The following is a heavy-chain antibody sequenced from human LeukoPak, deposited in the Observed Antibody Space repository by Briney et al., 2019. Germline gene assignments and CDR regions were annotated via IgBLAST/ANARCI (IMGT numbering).Heavy chain of an antibody. CDR3: ARGGYYYDSTSYYSLDY. J-gene: IGHJ4*02. D-gene: IGHD3-22*01. CDR2: IYYSGST. CDR1: GGSISSSSYY. Sequence: SETLSLTCTVSGGSISSSSYYWGWICQPPGKGLEWIGSIYYSGSTYYNPSLKSRVTISVDTSKNQFSLKLTSVTAADTAVYYCARGGYYYDSTSYYSLDYWGQGTLVTVSS. V-gene: IGHV4-39*07.